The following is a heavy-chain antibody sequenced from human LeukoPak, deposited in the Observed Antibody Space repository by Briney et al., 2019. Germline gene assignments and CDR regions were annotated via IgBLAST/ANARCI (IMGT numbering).Heavy chain of an antibody. D-gene: IGHD3-10*01. CDR3: ARRGVYGSENYFEY. J-gene: IGHJ4*02. Sequence: PSETLSLTCSVVGASVYSGDYYWAWIRQPPGKSLEYLGSIFYTGSTYDNPSLTGRISMSVDTSKNQFSLNLASVTATDTAVYYCARRGVYGSENYFEYWGRGVLVIVSS. CDR1: GASVYSGDYY. V-gene: IGHV4-39*01. CDR2: IFYTGST.